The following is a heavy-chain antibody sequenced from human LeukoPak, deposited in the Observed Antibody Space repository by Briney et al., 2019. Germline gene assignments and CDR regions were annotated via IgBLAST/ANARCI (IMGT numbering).Heavy chain of an antibody. V-gene: IGHV3-21*01. J-gene: IGHJ6*03. D-gene: IGHD3-10*01. CDR3: ARSELGYNYHYMDV. Sequence: GGSLRLSCAASGFTFSSYEINWVRQAPGKGLEWVSSIRSRGSTYIYYADSVKGRVTIGRDNAKNSLYLQMNSLRAADTAVYYCARSELGYNYHYMDVWGKGTTVTISS. CDR2: IRSRGSTYI. CDR1: GFTFSSYE.